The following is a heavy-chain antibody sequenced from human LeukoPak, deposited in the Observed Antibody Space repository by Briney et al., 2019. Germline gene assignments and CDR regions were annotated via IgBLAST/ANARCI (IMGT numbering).Heavy chain of an antibody. CDR2: IYYGSVFYSVST. J-gene: IGHJ4*02. CDR3: ARRSPYSTGWSSYFDY. D-gene: IGHD6-19*01. CDR1: DGSISSSSYY. V-gene: IGHV4-39*07. Sequence: SETLSLTCTVSDGSISSSSYYWGWIRQPPGKGLEWIGSIYYGSVFYSVSTYYNPSLKSRVTMSGDTSKNQFSLKLSSVTAADTAAYYCARRSPYSTGWSSYFDYWGQGALVTVSS.